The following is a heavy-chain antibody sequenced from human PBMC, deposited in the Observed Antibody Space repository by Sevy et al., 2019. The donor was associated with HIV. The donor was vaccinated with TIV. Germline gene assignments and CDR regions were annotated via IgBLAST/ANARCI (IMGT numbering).Heavy chain of an antibody. D-gene: IGHD3-22*01. CDR1: GYTFTSYG. J-gene: IGHJ4*02. CDR2: ISAYNGNT. V-gene: IGHV1-18*01. Sequence: PSVKVSCKASGYTFTSYGISWVRQAPGQGLEWMGWISAYNGNTNYAQKLQGRVTMTTDTSTSTAYMELRSLRSDDTAVYYCARVGSYYYDSSGYSFDYWGQGTLVTVSS. CDR3: ARVGSYYYDSSGYSFDY.